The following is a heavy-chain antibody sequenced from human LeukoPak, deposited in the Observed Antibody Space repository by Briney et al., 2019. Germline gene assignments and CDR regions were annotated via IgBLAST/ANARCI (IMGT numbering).Heavy chain of an antibody. CDR3: ARGKRGFIYGSDF. Sequence: GGSLSLSCAGSRFTFSSYAMHWVRQAPGKGLEWVALIWYDGSNKYYADSVKGRFSISRDNSKNTLSLQMNSLRVEDTALYYCARGKRGFIYGSDFWGQPSQLSVSS. CDR1: RFTFSSYA. CDR2: IWYDGSNK. V-gene: IGHV3-33*01. J-gene: IGHJ4*02. D-gene: IGHD5-18*01.